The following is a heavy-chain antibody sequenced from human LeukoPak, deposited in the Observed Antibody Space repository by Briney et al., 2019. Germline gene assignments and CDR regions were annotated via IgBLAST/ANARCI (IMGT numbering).Heavy chain of an antibody. Sequence: SETLSLTCAVSGGSISSSNWWSWVRQPPGKGLEWIGEIYHSGSTNYNPSLKSRVTMSVDTSKNQFSLKLSSVTAADTAVYYCARDPYGQLDWFDPWGQGTLVTVSS. V-gene: IGHV4-4*02. CDR2: IYHSGST. CDR1: GGSISSSNW. J-gene: IGHJ5*02. D-gene: IGHD6-13*01. CDR3: ARDPYGQLDWFDP.